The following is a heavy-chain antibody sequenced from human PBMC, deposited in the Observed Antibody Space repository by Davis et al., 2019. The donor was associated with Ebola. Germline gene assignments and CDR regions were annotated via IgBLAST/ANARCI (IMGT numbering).Heavy chain of an antibody. Sequence: SETLSLTCTVSASSTSRYFCPLIRHPPGNGLDWIGSIYYSGSTNYNPSLKSRVTISVDTSKNQFSLKLSSVTAADTAVYYCARAGVTIFGVVVYYNGMDVWGQGTTVTVSS. CDR2: IYYSGST. CDR1: ASSTSRYF. D-gene: IGHD3-3*01. V-gene: IGHV4-59*01. CDR3: ARAGVTIFGVVVYYNGMDV. J-gene: IGHJ6*02.